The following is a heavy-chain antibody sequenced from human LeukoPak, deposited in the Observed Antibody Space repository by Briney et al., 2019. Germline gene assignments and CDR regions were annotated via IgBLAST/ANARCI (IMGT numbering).Heavy chain of an antibody. J-gene: IGHJ4*02. Sequence: GGSLRLSCAASGFTFSSYGMHWVRQAPGKGLEGVAFIRNDGSNEYYADSVKGRFTISRDSSKNTLYLQMNSLRPADTAVYYCARDLGYCSSTSCYTLDYWGQGTLVTVSS. V-gene: IGHV3-30*02. CDR1: GFTFSSYG. CDR2: IRNDGSNE. D-gene: IGHD2-2*02. CDR3: ARDLGYCSSTSCYTLDY.